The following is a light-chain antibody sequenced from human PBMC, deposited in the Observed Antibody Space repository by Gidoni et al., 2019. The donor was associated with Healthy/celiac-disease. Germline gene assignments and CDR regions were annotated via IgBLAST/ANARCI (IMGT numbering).Light chain of an antibody. CDR3: QQYNNWPLT. Sequence: EIVMTQSPATLSVSPGERATLSCSASQSVSSNLAWYQQKPGHAPRLLIYGASTRATGIPARFSGSGSGTEFTLTISSLQSEDFAVYYWQQYNNWPLTFGGXTKVEIK. V-gene: IGKV3-15*01. CDR2: GAS. J-gene: IGKJ4*01. CDR1: QSVSSN.